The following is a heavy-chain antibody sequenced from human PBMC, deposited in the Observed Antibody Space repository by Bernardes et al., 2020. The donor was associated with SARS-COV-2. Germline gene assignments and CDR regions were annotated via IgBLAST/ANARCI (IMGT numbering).Heavy chain of an antibody. CDR2: IDPDGTTI. J-gene: IGHJ4*02. CDR1: GFTLSSSW. V-gene: IGHV3-74*01. D-gene: IGHD1-7*01. Sequence: GGSLRLSCAASGFTLSSSWMHWVRQAPGKGLVWVSRIDPDGTTINYADSVKGRFTISRDNAKNILYLQMNSLRAEDTAVYYCAKDPRYNWNYADYWGQGTLVTVSS. CDR3: AKDPRYNWNYADY.